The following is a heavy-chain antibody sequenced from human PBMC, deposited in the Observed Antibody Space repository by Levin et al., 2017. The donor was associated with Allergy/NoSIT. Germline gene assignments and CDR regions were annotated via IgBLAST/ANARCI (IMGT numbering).Heavy chain of an antibody. Sequence: GGSLRLSCAASGFTFSSYGMHWVRQAPGKGLEWVAVIWYDGSNKYYADSVKGRFTISRDNSKNTLYLQMNSLRAEDTAVYYCARAFRLRYFDWLLLDYWGQGTLVTVSS. D-gene: IGHD3-9*01. CDR2: IWYDGSNK. J-gene: IGHJ4*02. V-gene: IGHV3-33*01. CDR1: GFTFSSYG. CDR3: ARAFRLRYFDWLLLDY.